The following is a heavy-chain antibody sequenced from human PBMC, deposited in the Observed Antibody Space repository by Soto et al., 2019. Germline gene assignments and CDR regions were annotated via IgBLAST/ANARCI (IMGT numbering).Heavy chain of an antibody. Sequence: SETLSLTCTVSGGSISSYYWSWIRQPPGKGLEWIGYIYYSGSTNYNPSLKSRVTISVDTSKNQFSLKLSSVTAADTAVYYCSYYDSSGYSFDYWGQGTLVTVSS. V-gene: IGHV4-59*12. D-gene: IGHD3-22*01. CDR2: IYYSGST. CDR1: GGSISSYY. J-gene: IGHJ4*02. CDR3: SYYDSSGYSFDY.